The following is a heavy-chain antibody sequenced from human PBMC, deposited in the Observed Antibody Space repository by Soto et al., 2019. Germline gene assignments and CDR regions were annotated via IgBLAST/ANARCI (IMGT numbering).Heavy chain of an antibody. CDR3: ARGGASSGKARYYGMDV. Sequence: QVQLVQSGAEVKKPGSSVKVSCKASGGTFSSYAISWVRQAPGQGLAWMGGIIPIFGTANYAQKFQGRVTITADESTSTAYMELSSLRSEDTAVYYCARGGASSGKARYYGMDVWGQGTTVTVSS. J-gene: IGHJ6*02. CDR1: GGTFSSYA. CDR2: IIPIFGTA. V-gene: IGHV1-69*12. D-gene: IGHD3-22*01.